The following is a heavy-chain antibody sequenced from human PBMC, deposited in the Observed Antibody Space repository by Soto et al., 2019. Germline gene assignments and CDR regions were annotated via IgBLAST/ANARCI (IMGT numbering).Heavy chain of an antibody. Sequence: QVPLVESGGGVVQPGTSLRLSFAASGFTFSTYGMHWVRQAPGKGLDWVALIWYDGSRTHYAESVKGRFTISRDNSKNTLFLQMNSLRVEDTAVYYCAREQIGVAGSTYDYWGQGTLVTVSS. D-gene: IGHD6-19*01. J-gene: IGHJ4*02. CDR2: IWYDGSRT. CDR3: AREQIGVAGSTYDY. V-gene: IGHV3-33*01. CDR1: GFTFSTYG.